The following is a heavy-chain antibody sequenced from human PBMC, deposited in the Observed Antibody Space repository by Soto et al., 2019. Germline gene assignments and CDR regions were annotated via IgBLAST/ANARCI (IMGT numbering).Heavy chain of an antibody. D-gene: IGHD6-19*01. V-gene: IGHV4-59*01. Sequence: PSVTLSVTCRVAGGSRVGSCWSWIRQSPGKGLEWLGYVYYTGSTNYSPSLRSRVSISVDTSKNEFSLRLSSVTAADTAVYFCARSVAVPGAHIDYWGQGTQVTVSS. J-gene: IGHJ4*02. CDR2: VYYTGST. CDR1: GGSRVGSC. CDR3: ARSVAVPGAHIDY.